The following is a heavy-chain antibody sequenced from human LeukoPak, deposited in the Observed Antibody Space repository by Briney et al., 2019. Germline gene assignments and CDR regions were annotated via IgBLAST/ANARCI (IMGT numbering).Heavy chain of an antibody. D-gene: IGHD6-19*01. CDR1: GGSIRNSSFY. CDR2: IYNSGTT. Sequence: PSETLSLTCAVSGGSIRNSSFYWGWIRQPPGKGLEWIASIYNSGTTYYNPSIKSRVTISVDTSKNQFSLKLSSVTAADTAVYYCARGRDGYSSGWYGYWGQGTLVTVSS. V-gene: IGHV4-39*07. CDR3: ARGRDGYSSGWYGY. J-gene: IGHJ4*02.